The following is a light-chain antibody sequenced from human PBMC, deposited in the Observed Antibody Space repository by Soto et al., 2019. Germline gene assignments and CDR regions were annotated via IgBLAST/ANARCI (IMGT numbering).Light chain of an antibody. V-gene: IGLV1-51*02. CDR2: ENT. J-gene: IGLJ3*02. Sequence: QSVLTQPPSVSAAPGQTVTITCSGSSSSIGNNVVSWYQQLPGTAPKLLIYENTKRPSEIADRFSGSKSGTSATLGITGLQTGDEADYYCGTWDSSLSVLVFGGGTKVTVL. CDR1: SSSIGNNV. CDR3: GTWDSSLSVLV.